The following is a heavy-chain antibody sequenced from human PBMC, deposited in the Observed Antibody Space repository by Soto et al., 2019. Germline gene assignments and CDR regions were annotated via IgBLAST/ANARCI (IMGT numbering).Heavy chain of an antibody. D-gene: IGHD5-12*01. Sequence: GGSLRLSCAASGFTFSSCAMHWVRQAPGKGLEWVSGISWNSGSIGYADSVKGRFTISRDNAKNSLYLQMNSLRAEDTALYYCAKGGPWSRDGYNPYYFDYWGQGTLVTVSS. CDR1: GFTFSSCA. CDR3: AKGGPWSRDGYNPYYFDY. V-gene: IGHV3-9*01. CDR2: ISWNSGSI. J-gene: IGHJ4*02.